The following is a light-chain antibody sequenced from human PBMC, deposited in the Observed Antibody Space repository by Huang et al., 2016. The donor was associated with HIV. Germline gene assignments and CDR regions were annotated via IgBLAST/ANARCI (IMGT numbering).Light chain of an antibody. CDR3: QQYQDWPRT. CDR1: QRVSSN. V-gene: IGKV3-15*01. CDR2: GAS. J-gene: IGKJ1*01. Sequence: EIVMTQSPGTLSLSPGERATLPCRPSQRVSSNLAWYQHKPVQATRLLIYGASTRATGGPARFSGSGSGTEFTLTISSLQSDDFVVYYCQQYQDWPRTFGQGTKVEIK.